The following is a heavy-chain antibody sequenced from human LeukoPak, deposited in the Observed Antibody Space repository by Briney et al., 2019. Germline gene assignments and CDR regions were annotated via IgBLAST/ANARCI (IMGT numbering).Heavy chain of an antibody. D-gene: IGHD1-1*01. V-gene: IGHV4-59*08. CDR1: GGSISSYY. Sequence: SETLSLTCVVSGGSISSYYWSWIRQPPGKGLEWIGYSYYSGSTYYNPSLKSRVTISEDTSNNQVSLPLRSLTGADPALYYCARQLDPYNWFDPWGQGTLVTVSS. CDR3: ARQLDPYNWFDP. CDR2: SYYSGST. J-gene: IGHJ5*02.